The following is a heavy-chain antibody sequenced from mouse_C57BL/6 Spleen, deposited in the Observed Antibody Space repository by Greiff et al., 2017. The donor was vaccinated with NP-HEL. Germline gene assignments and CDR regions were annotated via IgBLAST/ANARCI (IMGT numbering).Heavy chain of an antibody. V-gene: IGHV1-15*01. CDR2: IDPETGGT. D-gene: IGHD4-1*01. CDR3: TRRNWDEGY. J-gene: IGHJ2*01. CDR1: GYTFTDYE. Sequence: VQRVESGAELVRPGASVTLSCKASGYTFTDYEMHWVKQTPVHGLEWIGAIDPETGGTAYNQKFKGKAILTADKSSSTAYMELRSLTSEDSAVYYCTRRNWDEGYWGQGTTLTVSS.